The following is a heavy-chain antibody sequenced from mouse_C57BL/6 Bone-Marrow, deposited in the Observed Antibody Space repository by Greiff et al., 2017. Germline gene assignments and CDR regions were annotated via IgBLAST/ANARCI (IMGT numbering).Heavy chain of an antibody. Sequence: QVQLQQPGTELVKPGASVKLSCKASGYTFTSYWMHWVKQRPGQGLEWIGKINPSNGGTNYNEKFKSKATLTVDKSSSTAYMQLSSLTSEDSAVYYCARGGITTVVFDYWGQGTTLTVSS. J-gene: IGHJ2*01. CDR3: ARGGITTVVFDY. CDR1: GYTFTSYW. CDR2: INPSNGGT. D-gene: IGHD1-1*01. V-gene: IGHV1-53*01.